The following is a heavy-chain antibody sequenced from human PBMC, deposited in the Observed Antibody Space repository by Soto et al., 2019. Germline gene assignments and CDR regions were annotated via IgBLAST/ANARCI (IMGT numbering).Heavy chain of an antibody. J-gene: IGHJ6*02. CDR2: ISGSGGST. D-gene: IGHD4-17*01. V-gene: IGHV3-23*01. Sequence: PGGSLRLSCAASGFTFSSYAMSWVRQAPGKGLEWVSAISGSGGSTYYADSVKGQFTISRDNSKNTLYLQMNSLRAEDTAVYYCAKDLHYGDPYYYYGMDVWGQGTTVTVSS. CDR1: GFTFSSYA. CDR3: AKDLHYGDPYYYYGMDV.